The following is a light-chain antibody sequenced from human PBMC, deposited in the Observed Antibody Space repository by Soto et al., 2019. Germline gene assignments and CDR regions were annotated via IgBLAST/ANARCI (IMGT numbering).Light chain of an antibody. CDR3: QQTFSNLLS. CDR1: ECISDY. Sequence: IQLTQSPSSLSASVGDRVTIACRASECISDYLNWYQHKPGEAPKVLVYSASTLRGGVPSRFSGTGSGTEFTLTISSLQPEDVATYYCQQTFSNLLSFGGGTKVDIK. CDR2: SAS. J-gene: IGKJ4*01. V-gene: IGKV1-39*01.